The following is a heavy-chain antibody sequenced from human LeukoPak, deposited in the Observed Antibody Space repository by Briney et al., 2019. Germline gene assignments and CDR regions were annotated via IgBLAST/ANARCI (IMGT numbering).Heavy chain of an antibody. J-gene: IGHJ4*02. CDR1: GFTFSRYW. D-gene: IGHD3-10*01. V-gene: IGHV3-7*01. Sequence: GGSLRLSCAASGFTFSRYWISWVRQAPGKGLEWVANIKQDGSEKYYVDSVRGRFTISRDNAKNSLYLQMNSLRAEDTAVYYCARVSVLWFGELSGDYWGQGTLVTVSS. CDR2: IKQDGSEK. CDR3: ARVSVLWFGELSGDY.